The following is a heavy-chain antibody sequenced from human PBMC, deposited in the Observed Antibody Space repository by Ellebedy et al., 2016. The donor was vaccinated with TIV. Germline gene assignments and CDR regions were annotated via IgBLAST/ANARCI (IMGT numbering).Heavy chain of an antibody. CDR1: GGSFSGYY. CDR3: ARGEDYGDYDWFDP. CDR2: INHSGST. V-gene: IGHV4-34*01. Sequence: SETLSLTXAVYGGSFSGYYWSWIRQPPGKGLEWIGEINHSGSTNYNPSLKSRVTISVDTSKNQFSLKLSSVTAADTAVYYCARGEDYGDYDWFDPWGQGTLVTVSS. D-gene: IGHD4-17*01. J-gene: IGHJ5*02.